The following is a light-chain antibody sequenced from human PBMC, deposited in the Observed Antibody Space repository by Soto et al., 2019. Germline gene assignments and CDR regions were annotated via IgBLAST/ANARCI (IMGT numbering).Light chain of an antibody. CDR3: QQYKNWPL. CDR1: QSISNF. J-gene: IGKJ5*01. CDR2: SAS. Sequence: DIQMTQSPSFLSASAGDRVTIFCRASQSISNFLHWYQQKPGKAPKLLIYSASKLESGVPPRFGGSGSGTDFTLTISSLQPEDFAVYYCQQYKNWPLFGQGTRLEI. V-gene: IGKV1-39*02.